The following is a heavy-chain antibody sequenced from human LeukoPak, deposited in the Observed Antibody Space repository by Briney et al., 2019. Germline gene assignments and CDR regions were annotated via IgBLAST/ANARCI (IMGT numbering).Heavy chain of an antibody. J-gene: IGHJ4*02. CDR2: IYPGDSDT. V-gene: IGHV5-51*01. CDR3: ATSESQTRFDY. D-gene: IGHD1/OR15-1a*01. CDR1: GYSFTSYW. Sequence: GESLKISCKGSGYSFTSYWIAWVRQMPGKGLEWMGIIYPGDSDTRYSPSFQGQVAISADKSINTAYLQWSSLKASDTAMYYCATSESQTRFDYWGQGTPVTASS.